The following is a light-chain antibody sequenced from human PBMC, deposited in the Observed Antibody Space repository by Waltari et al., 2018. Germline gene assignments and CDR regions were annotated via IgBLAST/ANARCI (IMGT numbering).Light chain of an antibody. CDR1: SPNIGRNT. V-gene: IGLV1-44*01. J-gene: IGLJ2*01. CDR2: SNN. CDR3: AAWDDSLNAVV. Sequence: QSVLTQPPSASGTPGQGGTITCSGSSPNIGRNTVNWYQQLPGTAPKLLIYSNNQRPSGVPDRFSGSKSGTSASLDISGLQSEDEADYYCAAWDDSLNAVVFGGGTKLTVL.